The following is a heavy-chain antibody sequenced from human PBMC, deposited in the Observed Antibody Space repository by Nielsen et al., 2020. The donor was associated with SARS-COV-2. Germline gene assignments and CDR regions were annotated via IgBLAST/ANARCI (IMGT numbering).Heavy chain of an antibody. Sequence: GESLKISCKGSGYSFTRYWIGWVRQMPGKGLEWMGIIYPGDSETRYSPSFQGQVTISADKSTSTAYLQWSSLKASDTAMYYCGRHLSVVHKGLEIWGQGTMVTVSS. D-gene: IGHD1-1*01. CDR3: GRHLSVVHKGLEI. J-gene: IGHJ3*02. CDR1: GYSFTRYW. V-gene: IGHV5-51*01. CDR2: IYPGDSET.